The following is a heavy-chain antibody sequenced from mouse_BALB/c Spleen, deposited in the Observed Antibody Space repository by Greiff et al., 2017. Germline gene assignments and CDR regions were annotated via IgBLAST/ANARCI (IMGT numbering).Heavy chain of an antibody. J-gene: IGHJ2*01. CDR1: GYTFTSYW. CDR3: ARNYRYFDY. Sequence: QVQLKQSGAELARPGASVKLSCKASGYTFTSYWMQWVKQRPGQGLEWIGAIYPGDGDTRYTQKFKGKATLTADKSSSTAYMQLSSLASEDSAVFYCARNYRYFDYWGQGTTLTVSS. CDR2: IYPGDGDT. D-gene: IGHD2-14*01. V-gene: IGHV1-87*01.